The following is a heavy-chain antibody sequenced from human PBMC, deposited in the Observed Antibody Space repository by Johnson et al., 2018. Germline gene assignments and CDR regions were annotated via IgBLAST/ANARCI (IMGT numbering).Heavy chain of an antibody. Sequence: QVQLVESGAEVKKPGSSVKVSCKASGGTFSSYAISWVRQAPGQGLEWMGGIIPIFGTANYAQKFQGSVTITADESTSTAYRELSSLRSEERAVYYCARGGHTYYYDISGDDAFDIWGQGTMVTVSS. V-gene: IGHV1-69*01. CDR3: ARGGHTYYYDISGDDAFDI. J-gene: IGHJ3*02. D-gene: IGHD3-22*01. CDR2: IIPIFGTA. CDR1: GGTFSSYA.